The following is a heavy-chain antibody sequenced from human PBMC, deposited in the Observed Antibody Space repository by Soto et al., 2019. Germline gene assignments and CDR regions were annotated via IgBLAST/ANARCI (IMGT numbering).Heavy chain of an antibody. Sequence: GGSLRLSCAASGFTFSSYAMSWVRQAPGKGLEWVSAISGSGGSTYYADSVKGRFTISRDNSKNTLYLQMNSLRAEDTAVYYCAKDPTNYYYDSSGYWDAFDIWGQGTMVTVSS. V-gene: IGHV3-23*01. J-gene: IGHJ3*02. D-gene: IGHD3-22*01. CDR3: AKDPTNYYYDSSGYWDAFDI. CDR2: ISGSGGST. CDR1: GFTFSSYA.